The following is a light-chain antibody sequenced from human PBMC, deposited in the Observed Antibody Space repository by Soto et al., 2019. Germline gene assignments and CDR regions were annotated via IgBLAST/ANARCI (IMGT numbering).Light chain of an antibody. V-gene: IGKV3-20*01. CDR2: GAS. CDR1: QSVSANY. CDR3: HQHGSSPFT. Sequence: EVVLTQSPATLSLSPGERATLSCRANQSVSANYLAWYQQKPGQAPRLLIYGASSRATGIPARFSGSGSGTDFTLTISRLEPEDFAVFYCHQHGSSPFTFGPGTKVDIK. J-gene: IGKJ3*01.